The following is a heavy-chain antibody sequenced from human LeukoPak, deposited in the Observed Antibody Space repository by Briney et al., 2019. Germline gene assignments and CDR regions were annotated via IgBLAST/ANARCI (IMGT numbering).Heavy chain of an antibody. CDR3: ARAKSSGWYTNYFDY. CDR2: INHSGST. V-gene: IGHV4-34*01. Sequence: GSLRLSCAASGFTFSSYAMSWVRQAPGKGLEWIGEINHSGSTNYNPSLKSRVTISVDTSKNQFSLKLSSVTAADTAVYYCARAKSSGWYTNYFDYWGQGTLVTVSS. J-gene: IGHJ4*02. CDR1: GFTFSSYA. D-gene: IGHD6-19*01.